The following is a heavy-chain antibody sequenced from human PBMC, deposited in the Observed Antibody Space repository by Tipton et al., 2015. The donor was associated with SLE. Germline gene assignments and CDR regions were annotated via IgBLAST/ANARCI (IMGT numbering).Heavy chain of an antibody. CDR1: GYSFTTFS. CDR3: ARRVGNWNYCDY. CDR2: IYPRDSYT. J-gene: IGHJ4*02. D-gene: IGHD1-1*01. Sequence: VQLVQSGAEVKKPGESLKISCQGSGYSFTTFSIGWVRQMPGKGLEWMGIIYPRDSYTTYSPSFQGQGTISADKSISTVFLQWNSLKASDTAMYFCARRVGNWNYCDYWGQGTLVTVSS. V-gene: IGHV5-51*03.